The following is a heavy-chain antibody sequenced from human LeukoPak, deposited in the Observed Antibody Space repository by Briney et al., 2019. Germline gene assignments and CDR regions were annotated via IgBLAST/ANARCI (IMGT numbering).Heavy chain of an antibody. J-gene: IGHJ6*02. V-gene: IGHV3-21*01. Sequence: PGGSLRLSCAASGFTFSSYAMHWVRQAPGKGLEWVSSISSSSSYIYYADSVKGRFTISRDNAKNSLYLQMNSLRAEDTAVYYCAREGEDYYYGMDVWGQGTTVTVSS. D-gene: IGHD2-21*01. CDR2: ISSSSSYI. CDR1: GFTFSSYA. CDR3: AREGEDYYYGMDV.